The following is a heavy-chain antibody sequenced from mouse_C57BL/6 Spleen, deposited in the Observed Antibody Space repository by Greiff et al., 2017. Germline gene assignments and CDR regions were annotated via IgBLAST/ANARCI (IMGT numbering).Heavy chain of an antibody. CDR3: ARSYYYGSSYYAMGY. CDR1: GYTFTSYW. V-gene: IGHV1-61*01. CDR2: IYPSDSET. D-gene: IGHD1-1*01. Sequence: QVQLQQPGAELVRPGSSVKLSCKASGYTFTSYWMDWVKQRPGQGLEWIGNIYPSDSETHYNQKFKDKATLTVDKSSSTAYMQLSSLTSEDSAVYYGARSYYYGSSYYAMGYWGQGTSVTVSS. J-gene: IGHJ4*01.